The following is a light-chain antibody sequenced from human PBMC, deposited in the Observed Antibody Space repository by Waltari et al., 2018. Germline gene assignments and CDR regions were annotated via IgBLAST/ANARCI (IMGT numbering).Light chain of an antibody. Sequence: DIQLTHSQSFLSASVGDRVTMTCRASKGISSNLAWYNQKPGKAPKLLIYAASTLQSGVPSRFSGSGSGTEFTLTISSLQPEDFATYYCQQLNSYPRTFGGGTKVEIK. CDR1: KGISSN. CDR2: AAS. J-gene: IGKJ4*01. V-gene: IGKV1-9*01. CDR3: QQLNSYPRT.